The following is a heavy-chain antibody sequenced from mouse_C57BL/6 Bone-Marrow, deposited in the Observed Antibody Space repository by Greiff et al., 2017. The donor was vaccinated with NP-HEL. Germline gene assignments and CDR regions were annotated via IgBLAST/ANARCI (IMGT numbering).Heavy chain of an antibody. Sequence: QVQLQQSGAELAKPGASVKLSCKASGYTFTSYWMHWVKQRPGQGLEWIGYINPSSGYTNYNQKFKDKATLTADKSSSTAYMQLSSLTYEDSAVYYCASPFPWYFDVWGTGTTVTVSA. V-gene: IGHV1-7*01. J-gene: IGHJ1*03. CDR1: GYTFTSYW. CDR2: INPSSGYT. CDR3: ASPFPWYFDV.